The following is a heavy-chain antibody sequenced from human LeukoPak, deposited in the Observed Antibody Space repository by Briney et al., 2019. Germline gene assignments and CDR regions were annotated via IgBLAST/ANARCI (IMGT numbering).Heavy chain of an antibody. J-gene: IGHJ5*02. V-gene: IGHV4-30-2*01. CDR3: ATRIAARPVDP. CDR1: GGSISSGGYY. D-gene: IGHD6-6*01. Sequence: SETLSLPCTVSGGSISSGGYYWSWIRQPPGKGLEWIGYIYHSGSTYYNPSLKSRVTISVDRSKNQFSLKLSSATAADTAVYYCATRIAARPVDPWGQGTLVTVSS. CDR2: IYHSGST.